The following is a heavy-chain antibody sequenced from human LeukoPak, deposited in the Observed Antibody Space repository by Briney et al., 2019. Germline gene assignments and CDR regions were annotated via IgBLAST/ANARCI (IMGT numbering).Heavy chain of an antibody. Sequence: GGSLRLSCAASGFTFSSYSMNWVRQAPGKGLEWVSSTSSSSSYIYYADSVKGRFTISRDNAKNSLYLQMNSLRAEDTAVYYCARGDRIAAPNWFDPWGQGTLVTVSS. CDR1: GFTFSSYS. CDR2: TSSSSSYI. CDR3: ARGDRIAAPNWFDP. D-gene: IGHD6-13*01. J-gene: IGHJ5*02. V-gene: IGHV3-21*01.